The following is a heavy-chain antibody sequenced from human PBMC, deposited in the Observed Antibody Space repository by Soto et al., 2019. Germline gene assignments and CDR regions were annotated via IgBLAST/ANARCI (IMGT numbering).Heavy chain of an antibody. V-gene: IGHV4-39*07. J-gene: IGHJ4*02. CDR3: ARDKITGLFDY. CDR2: IYYSGST. Sequence: PSETLSLTCTVSGGSITSGSYYWGWIRQPPGKGLEWIGSIYYSGSTNYNPSLKSRVTISVDTSKNQFSLKLTSVTAADTAVYYCARDKITGLFDYWGQGTLVTVSS. CDR1: GGSITSGSYY. D-gene: IGHD2-8*02.